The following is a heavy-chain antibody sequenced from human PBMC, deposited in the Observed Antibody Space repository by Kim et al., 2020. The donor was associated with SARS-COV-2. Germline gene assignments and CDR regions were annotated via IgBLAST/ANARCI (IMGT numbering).Heavy chain of an antibody. J-gene: IGHJ4*02. Sequence: ASVKVSCKASGYTFTSYAMHWVRQAPGQRLEWMGWINAGNGNTKYSQKFQGRVTITRETAASTAYMELGSLRSEDTAVYYCAGDALVWFGEFAYFDYWGQGTLVTVSS. CDR3: AGDALVWFGEFAYFDY. CDR1: GYTFTSYA. D-gene: IGHD3-10*01. CDR2: INAGNGNT. V-gene: IGHV1-3*01.